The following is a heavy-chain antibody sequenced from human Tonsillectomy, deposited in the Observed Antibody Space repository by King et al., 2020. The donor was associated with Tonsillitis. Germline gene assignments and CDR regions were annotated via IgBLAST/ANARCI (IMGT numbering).Heavy chain of an antibody. CDR2: ISYDGSNK. J-gene: IGHJ3*02. D-gene: IGHD6-19*01. Sequence: GQLVQSGGGVVQPGRSLRLSCAASGFTFSSYAVHWVRQAPGKVLEWVAVISYDGSNKYHADSVKGRFTISRDNSKNTLYLQMNGLRAEDTAVYYCAKDLETIAVAGAPYAFDIWGQGTMVTVSS. V-gene: IGHV3-30*04. CDR3: AKDLETIAVAGAPYAFDI. CDR1: GFTFSSYA.